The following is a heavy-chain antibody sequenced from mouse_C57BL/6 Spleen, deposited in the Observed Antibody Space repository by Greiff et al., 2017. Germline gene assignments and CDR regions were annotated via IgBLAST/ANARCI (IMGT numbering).Heavy chain of an antibody. D-gene: IGHD2-4*01. CDR3: TTGYDYVAWFAY. CDR2: IDPENGDT. CDR1: GFNIKDDY. J-gene: IGHJ3*01. V-gene: IGHV14-4*01. Sequence: VQLQQSGAELVRPGASVKLSCTASGFNIKDDYMHWVKQRPEQGLEWIGWIDPENGDTEYASKFQGKATITADTSSNTAYLQLSSLTSEDTAVYYCTTGYDYVAWFAYWGQGTLVTVSA.